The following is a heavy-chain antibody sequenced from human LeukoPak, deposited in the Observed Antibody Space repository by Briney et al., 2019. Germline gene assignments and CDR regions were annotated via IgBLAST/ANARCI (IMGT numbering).Heavy chain of an antibody. CDR1: GYNFNTYW. CDR2: IYPSDSDT. Sequence: GESLKISCEGSGYNFNTYWMAWVRQMPGKGLEWMGIIYPSDSDTRYSPSFQGQVTISADKSITTAYLQCSSLKASATAMYYCARLAASSFGIPDFDYWGQGTLVTVSS. D-gene: IGHD2-15*01. J-gene: IGHJ4*02. V-gene: IGHV5-51*06. CDR3: ARLAASSFGIPDFDY.